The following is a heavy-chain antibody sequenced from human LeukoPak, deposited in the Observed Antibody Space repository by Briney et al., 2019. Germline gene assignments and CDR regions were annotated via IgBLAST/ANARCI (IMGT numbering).Heavy chain of an antibody. Sequence: QPGGSLRLSCAASGFTFSSYWMHWVRQAPGKGLVWVSHINSDGSSISYADSVRGRFTISRDNAKNTPYLQMNSLRAEDTAVYYCARGGYLSNYWGQGTLVTVSS. CDR3: ARGGYLSNY. D-gene: IGHD1-1*01. V-gene: IGHV3-74*01. J-gene: IGHJ4*02. CDR2: INSDGSSI. CDR1: GFTFSSYW.